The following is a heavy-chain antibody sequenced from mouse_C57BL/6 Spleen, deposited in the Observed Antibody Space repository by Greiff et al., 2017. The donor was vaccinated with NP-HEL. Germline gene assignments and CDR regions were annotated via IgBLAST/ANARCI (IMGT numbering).Heavy chain of an antibody. J-gene: IGHJ3*01. D-gene: IGHD4-1*01. CDR1: GYTFTSYW. CDR2: LDPSDSYT. CDR3: ARKTGRAWFAY. V-gene: IGHV1-69*01. Sequence: VQLQESGAELVMPGASVKLSCKASGYTFTSYWMHWVKQRPGQGLEWIGELDPSDSYTNYNQKFKGKSTLTVDKSSSTAYMQLSSLTSEDSAVYYCARKTGRAWFAYWGQGTLVTVSA.